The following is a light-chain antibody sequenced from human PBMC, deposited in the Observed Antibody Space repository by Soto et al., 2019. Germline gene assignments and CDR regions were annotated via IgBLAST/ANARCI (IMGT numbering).Light chain of an antibody. CDR1: QSVSSY. CDR3: QQYNNWPRT. CDR2: GAS. Sequence: EIVFTQSPCTLSLSPGERATLSCRASQSVSSYLAWYQQKPGQAPRLLIYGASTRATGIPARFSGSGSGTEFTLTISSLQSEDFAVYYCQQYNNWPRTFGQGTKVDIK. J-gene: IGKJ1*01. V-gene: IGKV3-15*01.